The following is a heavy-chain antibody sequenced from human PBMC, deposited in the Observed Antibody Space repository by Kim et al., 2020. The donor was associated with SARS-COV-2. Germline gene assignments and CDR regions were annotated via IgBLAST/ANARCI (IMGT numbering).Heavy chain of an antibody. J-gene: IGHJ5*02. D-gene: IGHD3-22*01. CDR1: GGSFSGYY. Sequence: SETLSLTCAVYGGSFSGYYWSWIRQPPGKGLEWIGEINHSGSTNYNPSLKSRVTISVDTSKNQFSLKLSSVTAAETAVYYCARWYDSSGYFPINWFDPWGQGTLVTVSS. V-gene: IGHV4-34*01. CDR3: ARWYDSSGYFPINWFDP. CDR2: INHSGST.